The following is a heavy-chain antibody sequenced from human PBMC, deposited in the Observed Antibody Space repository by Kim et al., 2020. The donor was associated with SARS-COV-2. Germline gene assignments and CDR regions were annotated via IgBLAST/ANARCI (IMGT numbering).Heavy chain of an antibody. J-gene: IGHJ4*02. CDR1: GFNFNDHG. CDR2: IWYDASYK. Sequence: GGSLRLSCAASGFNFNDHGMHWVRQAPGKGLEWVAVIWYDASYKYYGDSVKVRFTITRDNSKRMVYLQMNSLTAEDTAVYYCARDSGSCVYYLDYWGQGT. V-gene: IGHV3-33*01. D-gene: IGHD2-21*01. CDR3: ARDSGSCVYYLDY.